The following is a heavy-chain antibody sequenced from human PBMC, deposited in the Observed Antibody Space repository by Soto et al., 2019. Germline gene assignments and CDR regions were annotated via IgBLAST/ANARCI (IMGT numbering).Heavy chain of an antibody. CDR1: GFTFNSYL. V-gene: IGHV3-74*01. CDR2: INTDGSGT. Sequence: EVQLVESGGGLVQPGGSLRLSCAASGFTFNSYLMHWVRQAPGKGLVWVSRINTDGSGTIYADSVKGRFTISRDNAKNSLFLQMNSLRDEDTAVYYCARSDGSGYSYTLDPWGQGTLVTVSS. J-gene: IGHJ5*02. D-gene: IGHD3-10*01. CDR3: ARSDGSGYSYTLDP.